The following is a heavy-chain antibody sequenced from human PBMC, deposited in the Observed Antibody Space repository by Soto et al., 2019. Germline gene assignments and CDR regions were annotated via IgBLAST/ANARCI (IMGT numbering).Heavy chain of an antibody. CDR2: ITNRGTHT. Sequence: PGGSLRLSCTASGFSFSSYTMNWVRQAPGKGLQWVASITNRGTHTYSADSVKGRFTISRDNDKNSLYLQMNNLRAEDTATYYCNRAHEVAWFDSWGLGNLVTVSS. D-gene: IGHD2-15*01. CDR3: NRAHEVAWFDS. CDR1: GFSFSSYT. V-gene: IGHV3-21*06. J-gene: IGHJ5*01.